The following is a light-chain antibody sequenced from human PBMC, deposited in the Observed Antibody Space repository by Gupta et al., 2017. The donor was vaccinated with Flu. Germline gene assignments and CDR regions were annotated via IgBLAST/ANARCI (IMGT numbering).Light chain of an antibody. J-gene: IGLJ3*02. CDR3: QAYNSSIQV. V-gene: IGLV6-57*03. Sequence: FMLSQPRSVSESPWKTVTISCTRSSGSIASNYVQWYQQRPGSAPTTVIYADSQRPSGVPDRFSGSSDSSSNSAYLTITGLKTEDDSDDYCQAYNSSIQVFGGGTKLTVL. CDR2: ADS. CDR1: SGSIASNY.